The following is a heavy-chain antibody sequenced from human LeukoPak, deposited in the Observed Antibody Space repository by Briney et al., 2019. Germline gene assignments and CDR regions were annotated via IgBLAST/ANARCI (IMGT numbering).Heavy chain of an antibody. CDR1: GFTFSSYS. CDR3: ARALPGMAVAENYGFDL. D-gene: IGHD6-19*01. Sequence: PGGSLRLSCAASGFTFSSYSMNWVRQAPGKGLEWVSSISSSSSCRYYADSMKGRFTISRDNAKNSLYLEMNSLRDDDTAVYYCARALPGMAVAENYGFDLWGQGTMVTVSS. V-gene: IGHV3-21*01. CDR2: ISSSSSCR. J-gene: IGHJ3*01.